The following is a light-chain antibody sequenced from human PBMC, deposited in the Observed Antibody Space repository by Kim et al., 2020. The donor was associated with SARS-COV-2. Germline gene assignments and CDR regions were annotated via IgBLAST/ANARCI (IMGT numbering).Light chain of an antibody. CDR3: QQYYSTPPT. V-gene: IGKV4-1*01. J-gene: IGKJ1*01. CDR1: RSVLYSSNNKNY. Sequence: DIVMTQSPDSLAVSLGERDTINCKSSRSVLYSSNNKNYLAWYQQKPGQPPKLLIYWASTRESGVPDRFSGSGSGTDFTLTISSLQAEDVAVYYCQQYYSTPPTFGQGTKVDIK. CDR2: WAS.